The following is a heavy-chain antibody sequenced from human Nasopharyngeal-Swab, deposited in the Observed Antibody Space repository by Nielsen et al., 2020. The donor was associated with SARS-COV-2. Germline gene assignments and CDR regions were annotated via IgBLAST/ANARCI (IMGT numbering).Heavy chain of an antibody. CDR2: INPSGST. CDR1: GYTFTSYY. CDR3: ARELSPYYDFWSGWLGY. Sequence: ASVKVSCKASGYTFTSYYMHWVRQAPGQGLEWMGIINPSGSTTYSEKFQGRVTMTSDTSTSTVYMELSSLRSEDTAVYYCARELSPYYDFWSGWLGYWGQGILVTVSS. J-gene: IGHJ4*02. D-gene: IGHD3-3*01. V-gene: IGHV1-46*01.